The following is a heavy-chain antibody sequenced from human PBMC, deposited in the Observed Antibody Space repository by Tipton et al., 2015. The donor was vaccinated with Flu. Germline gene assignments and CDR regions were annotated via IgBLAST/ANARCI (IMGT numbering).Heavy chain of an antibody. CDR2: IYYSGST. CDR1: GFTFSSYA. CDR3: ARTYGSGSRYAFDI. Sequence: LRLSCAGSGFTFSSYAMSWVRQAPGKGLEWIGGIYYSGSTYYNPSLKSRVTISVDTSKNQFSLKLSSVTAADTAVYYCARTYGSGSRYAFDIWGQGTMVTVSS. J-gene: IGHJ3*02. D-gene: IGHD3-10*01. V-gene: IGHV4-59*05.